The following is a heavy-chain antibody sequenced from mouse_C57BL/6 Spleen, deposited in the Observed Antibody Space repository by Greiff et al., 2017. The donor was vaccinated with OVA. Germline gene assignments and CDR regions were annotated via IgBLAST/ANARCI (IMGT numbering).Heavy chain of an antibody. CDR2: IDPETGGT. V-gene: IGHV1-15*01. CDR1: GYTFTDYE. CDR3: TRRDRDY. D-gene: IGHD3-3*01. J-gene: IGHJ2*01. Sequence: VKLQESGAELVRPGASVTLSCKASGYTFTDYEMHWVKQTPVHGLEWIGAIDPETGGTAYNQKFKGKAILTAGKSSSTAYMELRSLTSEDSAVYYCTRRDRDYWGQGTTLTVSS.